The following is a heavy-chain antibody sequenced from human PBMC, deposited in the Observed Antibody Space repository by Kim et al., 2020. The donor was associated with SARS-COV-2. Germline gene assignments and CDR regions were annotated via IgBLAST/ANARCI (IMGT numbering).Heavy chain of an antibody. D-gene: IGHD4-17*01. CDR3: ARRRPTTVVTPCLAFDI. CDR2: IYHSRST. CDR1: GGSISSSNW. V-gene: IGHV4-4*02. Sequence: SETLSLTCTVSGGSISSSNWWSWVRQPPGKVLEWIGEIYHSRSTNYNPSLKSRVTISVDKSKNQFSLKLSSVTAADTAVYYCARRRPTTVVTPCLAFDIWGQGTMVTVSS. J-gene: IGHJ3*02.